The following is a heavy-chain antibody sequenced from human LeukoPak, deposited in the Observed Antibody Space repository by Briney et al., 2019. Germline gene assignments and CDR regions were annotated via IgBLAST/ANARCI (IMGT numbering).Heavy chain of an antibody. V-gene: IGHV3-30*18. D-gene: IGHD2-21*02. J-gene: IGHJ3*02. CDR1: GFTFSSYG. CDR3: AKDLGGGDFLGAFDI. CDR2: ISYDGSNK. Sequence: GGSLRLSCAASGFTFSSYGMHWVRQAPGKGLEWVAVISYDGSNKYYADSVKGRFTISRDNSKNTLYLQMNSLRAEDTAVYYCAKDLGGGDFLGAFDIWAQGTMVTVSS.